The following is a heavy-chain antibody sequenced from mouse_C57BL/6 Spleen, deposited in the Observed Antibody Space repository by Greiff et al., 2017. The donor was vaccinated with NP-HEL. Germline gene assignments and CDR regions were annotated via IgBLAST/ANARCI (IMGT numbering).Heavy chain of an antibody. Sequence: EVQLVESGGGLVKPGGSLKLSCAASGFTFSDYGMHWVRQAPEKGLEWVAYISSGGSYTYYPDSVKGRFTISRDNAKNTLYLQMSSLKSEDTAMYYCARQASGDYFDYWGQGTTLTVSS. CDR2: ISSGGSYT. J-gene: IGHJ2*01. V-gene: IGHV5-17*03. D-gene: IGHD6-1*01. CDR1: GFTFSDYG. CDR3: ARQASGDYFDY.